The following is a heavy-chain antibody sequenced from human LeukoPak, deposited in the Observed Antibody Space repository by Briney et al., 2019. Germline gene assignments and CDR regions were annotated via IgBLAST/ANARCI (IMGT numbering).Heavy chain of an antibody. D-gene: IGHD1-20*01. Sequence: ASVKVSCKASGYTFTGYDINWVRQATGQGLEWMGWMNPNSGNTGYAQKFQGRVTITRNTSISTAYMELSRLRSDDTAVYYCARGDNWNLYYFDYWGQGTLVTVSS. CDR2: MNPNSGNT. CDR3: ARGDNWNLYYFDY. CDR1: GYTFTGYD. J-gene: IGHJ4*02. V-gene: IGHV1-8*03.